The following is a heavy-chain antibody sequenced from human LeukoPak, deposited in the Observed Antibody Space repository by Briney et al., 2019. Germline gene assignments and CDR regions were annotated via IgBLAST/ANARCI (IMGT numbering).Heavy chain of an antibody. D-gene: IGHD2-15*01. CDR3: ARDRGVDYCSGGSCSHYYYMDV. Sequence: ASVKVSCKASGYTFTGYYMHWVRQAPGQGLEWMGWINPNSGGTNYAQKFQGRVTMTRDTSISTAYMELSRLRSDDTAVYYCARDRGVDYCSGGSCSHYYYMDVRGKGTTVTISS. J-gene: IGHJ6*03. CDR1: GYTFTGYY. V-gene: IGHV1-2*02. CDR2: INPNSGGT.